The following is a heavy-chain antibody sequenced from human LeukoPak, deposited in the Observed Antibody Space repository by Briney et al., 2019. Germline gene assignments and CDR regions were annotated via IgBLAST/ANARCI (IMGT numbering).Heavy chain of an antibody. CDR3: AKDPEGEYYNDSSGGFDY. V-gene: IGHV3-21*01. D-gene: IGHD3-22*01. CDR1: GFTFSSYS. J-gene: IGHJ4*02. Sequence: PGGSLRLSCAASGFTFSSYSMNWVRQAPGQGLEWVSSISSSSSYIYYADSVKGRFTISRDNSKNTLYLQKNSLRVEDTAMYYCAKDPEGEYYNDSSGGFDYWGQGTLVIVSS. CDR2: ISSSSSYI.